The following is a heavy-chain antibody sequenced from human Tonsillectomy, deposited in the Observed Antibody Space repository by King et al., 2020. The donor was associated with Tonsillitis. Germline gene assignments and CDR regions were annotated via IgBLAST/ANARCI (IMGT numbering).Heavy chain of an antibody. D-gene: IGHD7-27*01. CDR1: GFTVSSNY. Sequence: VQLVESGGGLVQPGGSLRLSCAASGFTVSSNYMTWVRQAPGKGLEWVSVFYSGGSTYYADSVKGRFTRSRDNSKNTLYLQMNSLRADDTAVYYCARVTSNWGVDYWGQGTLVTVSS. CDR2: FYSGGST. CDR3: ARVTSNWGVDY. V-gene: IGHV3-66*01. J-gene: IGHJ4*02.